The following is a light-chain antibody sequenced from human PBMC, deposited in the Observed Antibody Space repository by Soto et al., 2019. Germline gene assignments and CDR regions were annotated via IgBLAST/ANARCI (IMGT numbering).Light chain of an antibody. Sequence: QSALTQPPSASGSPGQSVTLSCTGTSSDVGGYNYVSWYQQHPGKAPKLMIYEVSKRPSGVPDRFSGSKSGNTASLTVSGLQAEDEADYYCSSFAGSVYVFGTGTKVT. CDR3: SSFAGSVYV. J-gene: IGLJ1*01. V-gene: IGLV2-8*01. CDR1: SSDVGGYNY. CDR2: EVS.